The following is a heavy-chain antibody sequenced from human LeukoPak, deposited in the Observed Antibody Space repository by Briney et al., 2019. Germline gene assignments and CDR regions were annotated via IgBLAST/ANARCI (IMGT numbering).Heavy chain of an antibody. CDR1: GFTFSSYA. CDR2: ISGSGGST. Sequence: GGSLRLSYAASGFTFSSYAMSWVRQAPGKGLEWVSAISGSGGSTYYADSVKGRFTISRDNSKNTLYLQMNSLRAEDTAVYYCARAGYCTNGVCYEYYYGMDVWGQGTTVTVSS. D-gene: IGHD2-8*01. CDR3: ARAGYCTNGVCYEYYYGMDV. J-gene: IGHJ6*02. V-gene: IGHV3-23*01.